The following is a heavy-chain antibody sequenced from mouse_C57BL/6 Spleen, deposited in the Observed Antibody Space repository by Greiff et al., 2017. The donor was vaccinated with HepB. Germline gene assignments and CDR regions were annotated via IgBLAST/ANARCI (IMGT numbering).Heavy chain of an antibody. V-gene: IGHV1-7*01. Sequence: VQLQQSGAELAKPGASVKLSCKASGYTFTSYWMHWVKQRPGQGLEWIGYINPSSDYTKYNQKFKDKATLTADKSSSTAYMQLSSLTYEDSAVYYCASLIPTVVDYFDYWGQGTTLTVSS. J-gene: IGHJ2*01. CDR3: ASLIPTVVDYFDY. D-gene: IGHD1-1*01. CDR2: INPSSDYT. CDR1: GYTFTSYW.